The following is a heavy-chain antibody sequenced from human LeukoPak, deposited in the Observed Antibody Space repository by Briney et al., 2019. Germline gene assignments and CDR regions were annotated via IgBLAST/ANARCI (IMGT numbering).Heavy chain of an antibody. CDR1: GFNFNNYD. D-gene: IGHD1-1*01. CDR3: AREAPICRNADCRTGFDY. CDR2: IKFHGHET. Sequence: GGSLTLSCVASGFNFNNYDLHWVRQAPGKGLEWVAFIKFHGHETFYADSVEGRFTFSRDNSRNTVYLQTNSLRSEDTAVYYCAREAPICRNADCRTGFDYWGQGTLVAVSS. J-gene: IGHJ4*02. V-gene: IGHV3-30*02.